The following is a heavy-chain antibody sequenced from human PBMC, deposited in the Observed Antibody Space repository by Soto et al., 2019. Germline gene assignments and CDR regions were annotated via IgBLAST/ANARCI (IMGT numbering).Heavy chain of an antibody. CDR3: AGGPYSSGNNRFQY. J-gene: IGHJ1*01. V-gene: IGHV1-8*01. Sequence: QVQLVQSGAEVKKPGASVKVSCKASGYTFTGYDLNWVRQATGQGPEWMGWINPNSGNTGYAQNFQGRVTMTRDTSISTAYMELSSLRSEDTAVYYCAGGPYSSGNNRFQYWGQGALVAVSS. CDR1: GYTFTGYD. D-gene: IGHD3-22*01. CDR2: INPNSGNT.